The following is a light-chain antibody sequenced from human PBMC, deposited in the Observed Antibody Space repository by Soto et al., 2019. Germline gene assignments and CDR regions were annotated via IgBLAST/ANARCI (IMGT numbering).Light chain of an antibody. CDR1: QSVLYSSNNKNY. CDR3: QQYYSTPQFT. V-gene: IGKV4-1*01. J-gene: IGKJ3*01. Sequence: DIVMTQSPDSLAVSLGERATINCKSSQSVLYSSNNKNYLAWYQQKPGQPPKLLIYWASTRESGVPDRFSGSGSGTDLTLTISSLQAEDVAVYYCQQYYSTPQFTFGPGTKVDIK. CDR2: WAS.